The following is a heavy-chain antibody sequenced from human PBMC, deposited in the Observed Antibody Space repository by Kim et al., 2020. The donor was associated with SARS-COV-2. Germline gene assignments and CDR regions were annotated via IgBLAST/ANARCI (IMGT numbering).Heavy chain of an antibody. CDR1: GGSVSSGSYY. D-gene: IGHD3-22*01. J-gene: IGHJ5*02. CDR3: ARDWEESSGYYSWFVP. Sequence: SETLSLTCTVSGGSVSSGSYYWSWIRQPPGKGLEWIGYIYYSGSTNYNPSLKSRVTISVDTSKNQFSLKLSSVTAADTAVYYCARDWEESSGYYSWFVPWGQGTLLTVSS. CDR2: IYYSGST. V-gene: IGHV4-61*01.